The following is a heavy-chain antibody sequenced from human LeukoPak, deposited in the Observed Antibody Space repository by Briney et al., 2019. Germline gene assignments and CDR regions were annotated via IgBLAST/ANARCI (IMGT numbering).Heavy chain of an antibody. CDR2: IKQDGSEK. CDR3: AKYCGGDCYGMDV. V-gene: IGHV3-7*01. CDR1: GFAFSSYG. D-gene: IGHD2-21*01. Sequence: GRSLRLSCAASGFAFSSYGMHWVRQAPGKGLEWVANIKQDGSEKDYVDSVKGRFTISRDNAKNSLYLQMNSLRAEDTAVYYCAKYCGGDCYGMDVWGQGTTVTVSS. J-gene: IGHJ6*02.